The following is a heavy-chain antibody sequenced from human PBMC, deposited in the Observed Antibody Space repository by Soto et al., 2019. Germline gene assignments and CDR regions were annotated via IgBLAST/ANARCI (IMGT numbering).Heavy chain of an antibody. CDR2: IHSSGKS. CDR3: ARDDPFDP. J-gene: IGHJ5*02. Sequence: SETLSCTCTVSGGAFRIYFWSWIRQPPGKGLEWIGNIHSSGKSNYNPSFKSRVSMSIDPSKNRFSVRLTSVTAADTAVYYCARDDPFDPWGQGMLVTVSS. V-gene: IGHV4-59*01. CDR1: GGAFRIYF.